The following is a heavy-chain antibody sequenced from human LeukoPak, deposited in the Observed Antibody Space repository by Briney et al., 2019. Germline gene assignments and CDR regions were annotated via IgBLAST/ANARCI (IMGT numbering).Heavy chain of an antibody. CDR2: ISSSGSTI. CDR1: GFTFSSYE. D-gene: IGHD3-3*01. J-gene: IGHJ5*02. Sequence: GGSLRLSCAASGFTFSSYEMNWVCQAPGKGLEWVSYISSSGSTIYYADSVKGRFTISRDNAKNSLYLQMNSLRAEDTAVYYCARGPEAIFGGPWGQGTLVTVSS. CDR3: ARGPEAIFGGP. V-gene: IGHV3-48*03.